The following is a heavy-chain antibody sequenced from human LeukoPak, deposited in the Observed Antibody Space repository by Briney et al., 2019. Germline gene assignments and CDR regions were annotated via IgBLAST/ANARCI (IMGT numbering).Heavy chain of an antibody. CDR1: GFTFSSLW. V-gene: IGHV3-7*01. Sequence: PGGSLRLACAASGFTFSSLWMNWVRQAPGKGLEWVANINGDGSVEHYVDSVMGRFTISRDNARNSLFLQMDSLRAEDTAVYFCARDPRAAPHFDYWGQGTLVTVSS. D-gene: IGHD6-6*01. CDR3: ARDPRAAPHFDY. CDR2: INGDGSVE. J-gene: IGHJ4*02.